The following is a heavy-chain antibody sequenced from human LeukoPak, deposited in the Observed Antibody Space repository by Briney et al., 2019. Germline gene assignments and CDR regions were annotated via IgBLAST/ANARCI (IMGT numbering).Heavy chain of an antibody. V-gene: IGHV3-23*01. D-gene: IGHD2-21*02. CDR1: AFTFSSYA. J-gene: IGHJ1*01. CDR2: ISLSGGTT. Sequence: GGSLRLSCAASAFTFSSYAMSWVRQAPGKGLEWVSAISLSGGTTYYADSVRGRFTISRDNSKNTVYLQMNSLRAAGTAVDFCAKDEKVGVVTASPPEYFQHWGQGTLVTVSS. CDR3: AKDEKVGVVTASPPEYFQH.